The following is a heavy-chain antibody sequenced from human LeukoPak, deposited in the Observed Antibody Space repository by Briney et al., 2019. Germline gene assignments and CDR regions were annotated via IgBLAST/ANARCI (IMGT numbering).Heavy chain of an antibody. J-gene: IGHJ4*02. CDR2: MYYSGST. CDR1: GGSISSGDYY. D-gene: IGHD2-15*01. Sequence: SQTLSLTCTVSGGSISSGDYYWSWIRQPPGRGLELIGYMYYSGSTYYNPSLKSRVTISVDTSKNQFSLKLSSVTAADTAVYCCARGGYCSGGSCYAPPGILYWGQGTLVTVSS. V-gene: IGHV4-30-4*08. CDR3: ARGGYCSGGSCYAPPGILY.